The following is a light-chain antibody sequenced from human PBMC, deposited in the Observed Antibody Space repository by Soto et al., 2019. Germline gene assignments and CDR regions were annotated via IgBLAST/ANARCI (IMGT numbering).Light chain of an antibody. V-gene: IGKV2-30*01. Sequence: DVVMTQSPLSLPVTPGQPASISCRSSQSLVSSDGNTFLNWFHQRPGHPPRRLIYKVYNRDSGFPDRISGSGSGTDFTLKISRLDAEDVGVYYSMQGTHWPRTFGQGTKVEI. CDR1: QSLVSSDGNTF. J-gene: IGKJ1*01. CDR2: KVY. CDR3: MQGTHWPRT.